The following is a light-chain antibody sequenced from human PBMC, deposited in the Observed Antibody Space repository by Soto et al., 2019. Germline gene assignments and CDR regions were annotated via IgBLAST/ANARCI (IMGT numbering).Light chain of an antibody. V-gene: IGKV1-5*01. CDR3: QQYNSYSRT. CDR2: DAS. CDR1: QSISSW. Sequence: DIQMTQSPSTLSASVGDRVTITCRASQSISSWLAWYQQKPGKAPKLLIYDASSLESGVPSRLSGSGSGTEFTLTISSLQPDDYATYYCQQYNSYSRTFGQGTKVDIK. J-gene: IGKJ1*01.